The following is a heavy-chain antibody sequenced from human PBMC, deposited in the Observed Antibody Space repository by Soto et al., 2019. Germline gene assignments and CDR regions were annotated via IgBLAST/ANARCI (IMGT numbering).Heavy chain of an antibody. CDR1: GGSFSGYY. CDR2: INHSGST. CDR3: ARGQYYGSGSYLGYYYGMYV. J-gene: IGHJ6*02. Sequence: SETLSLTCAVYGGSFSGYYWSWIRQPPGKGLEWIGEINHSGSTNYNPSLKSRVTISVDTSKNQFSLKLSSVTAADTAVYYCARGQYYGSGSYLGYYYGMYVWGQGTTVTVSS. D-gene: IGHD3-10*01. V-gene: IGHV4-34*01.